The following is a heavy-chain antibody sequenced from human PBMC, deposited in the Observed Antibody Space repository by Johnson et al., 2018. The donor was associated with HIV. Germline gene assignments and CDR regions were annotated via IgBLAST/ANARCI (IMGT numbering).Heavy chain of an antibody. CDR2: ISKSGDTI. J-gene: IGHJ3*02. V-gene: IGHV3-11*04. CDR3: AGGRGTFDI. CDR1: GFTFSDSY. D-gene: IGHD3-16*01. Sequence: QVQLVESGGTLVQPGGSLRLSCAASGFTFSDSYMSWIRQAPGKGLEWVAYISKSGDTIYYADSVKGRFTISRDNAKNSLYLQMKSLTAEDTSLYYCAGGRGTFDIWGQGTMVTVSS.